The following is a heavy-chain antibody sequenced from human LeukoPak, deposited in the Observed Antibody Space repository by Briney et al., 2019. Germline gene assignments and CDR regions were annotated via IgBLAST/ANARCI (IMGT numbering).Heavy chain of an antibody. V-gene: IGHV6-1*01. D-gene: IGHD3-22*01. CDR3: AREGPRIGYSDSTGYYY. CDR2: TCYRSKWYN. J-gene: IGHJ4*02. CDR1: GGSVSGNSAA. Sequence: SQTLSLTCAISGGSVSGNSAAWNWIRQSPSRGLEWLGWTCYRSKWYNDYAVSLKSRITINPDTSKNHFSLQLNSVTPEDTAVYYCAREGPRIGYSDSTGYYYWGQGTLVTVSS.